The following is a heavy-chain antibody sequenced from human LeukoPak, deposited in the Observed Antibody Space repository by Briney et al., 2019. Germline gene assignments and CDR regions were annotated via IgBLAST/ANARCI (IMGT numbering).Heavy chain of an antibody. CDR3: ARGPTVITFNAFDV. Sequence: GGSLRLSCAASGFTFSDYGMYWVRQAPGKGLEHVSGISSNGIYTYYANSVKGRFTISRDNSKNTLFLQMGSLRAEDMAVYYCARGPTVITFNAFDVWGQGTMVTVSS. CDR2: ISSNGIYT. V-gene: IGHV3-64*01. J-gene: IGHJ3*01. CDR1: GFTFSDYG. D-gene: IGHD4-17*01.